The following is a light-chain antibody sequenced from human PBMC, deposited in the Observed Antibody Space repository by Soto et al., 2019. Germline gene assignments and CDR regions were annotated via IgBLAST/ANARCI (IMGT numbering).Light chain of an antibody. V-gene: IGKV1-5*03. J-gene: IGKJ1*01. CDR3: QHYNSYSEA. CDR2: KAS. Sequence: DIPVTQSPSTLAASVGDRATITCRASQSISSWLAWYQQKPGKAPKLLIYKASTLKSGVPSRFSGSGSGTEFTLTISSLQPDEFATYYCQHYNSYSEAFGQGTKVDIK. CDR1: QSISSW.